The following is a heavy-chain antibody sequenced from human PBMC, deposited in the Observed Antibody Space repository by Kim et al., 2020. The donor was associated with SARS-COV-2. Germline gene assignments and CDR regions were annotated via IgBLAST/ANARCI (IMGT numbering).Heavy chain of an antibody. CDR1: GGSISSYY. D-gene: IGHD1-1*01. V-gene: IGHV4-59*13. CDR2: IYYSGST. Sequence: SETLSLTCTVSGGSISSYYWSWIRQPPGKGLEWIGYIYYSGSTNYNPSLKSRVTISVDTSKNQFSLKLSSVTAADTAVYYCARHDYYYYYGMDVWGQGTTVTVSS. CDR3: ARHDYYYYYGMDV. J-gene: IGHJ6*02.